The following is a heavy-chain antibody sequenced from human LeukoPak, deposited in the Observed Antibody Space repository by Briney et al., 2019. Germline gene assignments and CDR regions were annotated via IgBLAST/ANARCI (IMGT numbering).Heavy chain of an antibody. CDR3: AKGGYYERPWYFDY. V-gene: IGHV3-7*02. D-gene: IGHD3-22*01. Sequence: GGSLRLSCAASGFTLSYYWMTWVRRAPGKGLEWVANIMQDGSEKYYVDSVKGRFTISRDNAKNSLYLQMNSLRAEDTAVYYCAKGGYYERPWYFDYWGQGTLVTVSS. CDR2: IMQDGSEK. J-gene: IGHJ4*02. CDR1: GFTLSYYW.